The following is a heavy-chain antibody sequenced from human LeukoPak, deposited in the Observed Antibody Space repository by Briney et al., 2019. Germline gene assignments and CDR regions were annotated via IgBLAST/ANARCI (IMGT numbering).Heavy chain of an antibody. D-gene: IGHD3-10*01. CDR2: IYPGDSDT. CDR3: ARLFNYYGSGSYVWFDP. J-gene: IGHJ5*02. CDR1: GYSFTSYW. Sequence: GASLKISCKGSGYSFTSYWIGWVRQMPGKGLEWMGIIYPGDSDTRYSPSFQGQVTISADKSISTAYLQWSSLKASDTAMYYCARLFNYYGSGSYVWFDPWGQGTLVTVSS. V-gene: IGHV5-51*01.